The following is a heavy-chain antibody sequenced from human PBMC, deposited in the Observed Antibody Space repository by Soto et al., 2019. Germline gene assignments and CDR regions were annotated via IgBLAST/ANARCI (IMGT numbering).Heavy chain of an antibody. CDR2: IIPIFGTA. D-gene: IGHD3-3*01. Sequence: SVKVSCKACGGTFSSYAISWVRQAPGQGLEWMGGIIPIFGTAKYAQKFQGRVTMTRDTSRSTVYMELRSLRSDDTAIYYCARSSGGNFGIIIEGSNWFDPWGQGTLVTVSS. J-gene: IGHJ5*02. CDR1: GGTFSSYA. CDR3: ARSSGGNFGIIIEGSNWFDP. V-gene: IGHV1-69*05.